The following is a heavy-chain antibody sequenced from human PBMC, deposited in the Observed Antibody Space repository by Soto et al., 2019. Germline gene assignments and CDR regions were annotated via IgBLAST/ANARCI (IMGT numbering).Heavy chain of an antibody. CDR1: GYSVSSNTAA. Sequence: PXQTLSLTWAISGYSVSSNTAAWNWIRSSPSRGLEWLGRTYYRSNWRHDYAVSVKSRITVNPDTSKNHFSLQLNSVTPDDTAVYYCARGAAGSGFDLWGQGTLVTVSS. J-gene: IGHJ4*02. CDR3: ARGAAGSGFDL. D-gene: IGHD6-19*01. CDR2: TYYRSNWRH. V-gene: IGHV6-1*01.